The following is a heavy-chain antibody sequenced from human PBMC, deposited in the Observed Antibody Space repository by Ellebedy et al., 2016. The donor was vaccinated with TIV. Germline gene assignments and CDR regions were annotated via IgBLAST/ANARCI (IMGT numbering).Heavy chain of an antibody. CDR2: ISYDGSSE. D-gene: IGHD2-2*01. J-gene: IGHJ5*01. V-gene: IGHV3-30*03. CDR3: VRDRELGYCSSSSCYVLLDS. Sequence: GESLKISCDASGFRFNNHGMHWVRQAPGKGLEWVAVISYDGSSEYSAESVRGRFTISRDNSKNTLYLHMNSLRVEDTAVYYCVRDRELGYCSSSSCYVLLDSWGQGTLVTVSS. CDR1: GFRFNNHG.